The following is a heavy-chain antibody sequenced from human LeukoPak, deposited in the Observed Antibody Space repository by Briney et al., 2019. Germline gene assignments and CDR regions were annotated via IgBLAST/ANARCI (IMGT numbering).Heavy chain of an antibody. J-gene: IGHJ1*01. CDR1: GFTFSSYA. V-gene: IGHV3-23*01. D-gene: IGHD6-13*01. Sequence: PGGSLRLSCAASGFTFSSYAMSWVRQAPGKGLEWVSAISGSGGSTYCADSVKGRFTISRDNSKNTLYLQMNSLRAEDTAVYYCAHTPYSSSWYAGYFQHWGQGTLVTVSS. CDR3: AHTPYSSSWYAGYFQH. CDR2: ISGSGGST.